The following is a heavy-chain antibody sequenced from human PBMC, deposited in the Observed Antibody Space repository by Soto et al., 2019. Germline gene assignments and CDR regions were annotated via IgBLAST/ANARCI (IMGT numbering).Heavy chain of an antibody. V-gene: IGHV1-3*01. CDR1: GYTSTSYA. Sequence: ASVKVSCKASGYTSTSYAMHWVRQAPGQRLEWMGWINAGKGNTKYSQKFQGRVTLTRDTSASTAYMELSSLSSEDTAVYYCARAGDDCSTTSCYMIDYWGQGTLVTVSS. D-gene: IGHD2-2*01. J-gene: IGHJ4*02. CDR3: ARAGDDCSTTSCYMIDY. CDR2: INAGKGNT.